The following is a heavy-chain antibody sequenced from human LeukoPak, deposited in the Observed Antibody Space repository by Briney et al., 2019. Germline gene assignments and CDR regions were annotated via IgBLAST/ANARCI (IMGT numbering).Heavy chain of an antibody. CDR2: INHSGST. J-gene: IGHJ6*03. V-gene: IGHV4-34*01. CDR3: ARHRFDDSSGYYYHYYYYMDV. CDR1: GGSFSGYY. Sequence: PSETLSLTCAVYGGSFSGYYWSWIRQPPGKGLEWIGEINHSGSTNYNPSLKSRVTISVDTSKNQFSLKVSSVTAADTAVYYCARHRFDDSSGYYYHYYYYMDVWGKGTTVTVSS. D-gene: IGHD3-22*01.